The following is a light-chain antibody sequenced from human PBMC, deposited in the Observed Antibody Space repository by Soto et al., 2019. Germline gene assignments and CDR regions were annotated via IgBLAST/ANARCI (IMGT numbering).Light chain of an antibody. Sequence: ASVGDIVTVPCRASQSISSYLNWYQQKPGKAPKLLIYAASSLQSGVPPRFSGSGSGTDFTLTISRLQSEDFATYYCQQYDSCPSVTFGRGSQVDIK. CDR2: AAS. J-gene: IGKJ4*01. V-gene: IGKV1-39*01. CDR1: QSISSY. CDR3: QQYDSCPSVT.